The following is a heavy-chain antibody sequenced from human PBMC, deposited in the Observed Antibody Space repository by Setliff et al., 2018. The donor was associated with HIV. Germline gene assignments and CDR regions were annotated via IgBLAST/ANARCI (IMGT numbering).Heavy chain of an antibody. Sequence: PSETLSLTCAVYGGSFSGYCWSWIRQPPGKGLEWIGEIQHSGRINYNPSLRSRVTTSVDTSKNQLSLRLRSVTAADTAVYYCARVSCSSWYSIPRYYYYSMDVWGNGTMVTVSS. J-gene: IGHJ6*03. D-gene: IGHD6-13*01. CDR2: IQHSGRI. V-gene: IGHV4-34*01. CDR1: GGSFSGYC. CDR3: ARVSCSSWYSIPRYYYYSMDV.